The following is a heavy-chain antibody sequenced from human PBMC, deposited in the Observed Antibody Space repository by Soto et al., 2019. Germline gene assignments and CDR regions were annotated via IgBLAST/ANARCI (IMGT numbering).Heavy chain of an antibody. CDR2: IYYSGTT. Sequence: QLQLQESGPGLVKPSETLSLTCTVSGGSISSNSYYWAWIRQPPGKGLEWIGNIYYSGTTYYNPSLKSRVTISVDTSNNQFSLKLSSVTAADTAVYYCARHKGGYYSGVDVWGQGTTVTVSS. CDR1: GGSISSNSYY. CDR3: ARHKGGYYSGVDV. J-gene: IGHJ6*02. D-gene: IGHD3-16*01. V-gene: IGHV4-39*01.